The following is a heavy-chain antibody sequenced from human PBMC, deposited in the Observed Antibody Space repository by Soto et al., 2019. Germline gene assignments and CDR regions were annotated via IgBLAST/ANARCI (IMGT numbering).Heavy chain of an antibody. CDR2: IFYTGST. CDR1: GGSISTYY. CDR3: ARGQRVPAPDLYFDL. D-gene: IGHD2-2*01. J-gene: IGHJ2*01. V-gene: IGHV4-59*08. Sequence: QVQLQESGPGLVKPSETLSLTCTVSGGSISTYYWSWIRQPPGKGLEWIGYIFYTGSTNYNPSLKSRVTSSVYTSKNQFSLKLDSVTAADTAVYYCARGQRVPAPDLYFDLWGRGPLVTVSS.